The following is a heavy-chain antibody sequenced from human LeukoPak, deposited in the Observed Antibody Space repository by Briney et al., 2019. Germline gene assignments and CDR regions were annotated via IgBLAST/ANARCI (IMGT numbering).Heavy chain of an antibody. V-gene: IGHV5-51*01. Sequence: GESLKISCKGSGYSFTSYWIGWVRQMPGKGLEWMGIIYPGDSDTRYSPSFQGQVTISADKSISTAYLQWSSLKASDTAMYYCARQGGAARLINYYYYYMDVWGKGTTVTVSS. J-gene: IGHJ6*03. CDR3: ARQGGAARLINYYYYYMDV. D-gene: IGHD6-6*01. CDR2: IYPGDSDT. CDR1: GYSFTSYW.